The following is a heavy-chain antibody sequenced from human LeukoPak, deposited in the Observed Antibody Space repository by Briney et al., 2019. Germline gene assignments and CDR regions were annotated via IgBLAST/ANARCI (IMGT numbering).Heavy chain of an antibody. CDR1: GFTFSAYW. CDR2: IKQDGSEQ. CDR3: ASGTGWLIDY. V-gene: IGHV3-7*01. D-gene: IGHD1-7*01. Sequence: GGSLRLSCAASGFTFSAYWVTWVRQAPGKALEWVANIKQDGSEQFYLESVKGRFTISRDNAENLLHLQMTSLRVEDTAIYYCASGTGWLIDYWGQGTLVTVSS. J-gene: IGHJ4*02.